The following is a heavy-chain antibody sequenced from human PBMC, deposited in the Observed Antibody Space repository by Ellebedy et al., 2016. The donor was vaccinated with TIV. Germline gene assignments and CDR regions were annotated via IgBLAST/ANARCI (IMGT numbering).Heavy chain of an antibody. CDR3: AKDQVGGDGRWVLDV. CDR2: IFRRGNGI. CDR1: GFTFSPYA. J-gene: IGHJ3*01. Sequence: GESLKISCAASGFTFSPYAMAWVRQAPGKGLEWVSGIFRRGNGISYSDSAKGRFIISRDNSENTLYLQMTGLRAEDTAIYYCAKDQVGGDGRWVLDVWGRGTVVTVSS. D-gene: IGHD3-16*01. V-gene: IGHV3-23*05.